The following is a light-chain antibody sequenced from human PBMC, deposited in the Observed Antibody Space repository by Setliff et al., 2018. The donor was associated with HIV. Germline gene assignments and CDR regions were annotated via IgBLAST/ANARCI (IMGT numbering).Light chain of an antibody. CDR3: SSHRSSSYV. V-gene: IGLV2-18*02. Sequence: QSALTQPPSVSGSPGQSVTISCTGTSSDVGRYNRVSWYQQPPGTAPKLMIYEVTNRPSGVPDRFSGSKFGSTASLTISGLQAEDEGDYYCSSHRSSSYVFGTGTKVTVL. J-gene: IGLJ1*01. CDR1: SSDVGRYNR. CDR2: EVT.